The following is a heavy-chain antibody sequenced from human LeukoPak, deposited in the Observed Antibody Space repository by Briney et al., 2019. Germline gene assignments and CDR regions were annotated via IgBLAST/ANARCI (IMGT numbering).Heavy chain of an antibody. Sequence: GRSLRLSCAASGFTFSSYGMHWVHQAPGKGLEWVAHINPDGRDTYYVDSVKGRFTISRDNAQNSMYLQMNSLRVEDTAVYYCTSWGDTTAEYFQRWGQGTLVTVSS. J-gene: IGHJ1*01. V-gene: IGHV3-7*01. CDR1: GFTFSSYG. CDR3: TSWGDTTAEYFQR. CDR2: INPDGRDT. D-gene: IGHD2-21*02.